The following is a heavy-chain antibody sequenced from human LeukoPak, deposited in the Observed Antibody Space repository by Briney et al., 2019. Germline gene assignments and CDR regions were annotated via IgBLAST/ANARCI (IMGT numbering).Heavy chain of an antibody. CDR1: RFTFSSYA. CDR3: AKEGYGSTWNADFDY. Sequence: GGSLRLSCAASRFTFSSYAMSWVRQAPGKGLEWVSAISGNGVVTYYADSVKGRFTISRDNSKNTLYLQMNSLRAEDTAVYSCAKEGYGSTWNADFDYWGQGTLVIVSS. D-gene: IGHD6-13*01. J-gene: IGHJ4*02. CDR2: ISGNGVVT. V-gene: IGHV3-23*01.